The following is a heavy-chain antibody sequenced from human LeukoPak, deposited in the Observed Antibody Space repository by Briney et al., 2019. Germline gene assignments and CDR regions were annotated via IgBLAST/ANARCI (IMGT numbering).Heavy chain of an antibody. CDR2: MWFGATT. Sequence: SEPLSLTCTVSGDSISSSNSYWGWIRQPPGKGLEWIGSMWFGATTSYDPSLKSRVTISIDPSKNQFSLKLSSVTAADTALYYCARGRRGSYFQDYWGQGTLVTVSS. J-gene: IGHJ4*02. V-gene: IGHV4-39*07. D-gene: IGHD1-26*01. CDR3: ARGRRGSYFQDY. CDR1: GDSISSSNSY.